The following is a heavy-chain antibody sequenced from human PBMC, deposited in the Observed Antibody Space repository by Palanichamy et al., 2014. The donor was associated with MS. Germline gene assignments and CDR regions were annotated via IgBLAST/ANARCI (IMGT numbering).Heavy chain of an antibody. CDR3: ARDCLSSGCFEFDT. V-gene: IGHV1-18*04. Sequence: QVQLVQSGPEVNKPGASVKVSCKASGYTFTNYGISWVRQAPGQGLEWMGWVSTYNGNTNYAQKVQGRVTMTTDTSTSTAYMELRSLKSDDTAVYYCARDCLSSGCFEFDTWGQGTLVTVSS. D-gene: IGHD6-19*01. CDR1: GYTFTNYG. J-gene: IGHJ5*02. CDR2: VSTYNGNT.